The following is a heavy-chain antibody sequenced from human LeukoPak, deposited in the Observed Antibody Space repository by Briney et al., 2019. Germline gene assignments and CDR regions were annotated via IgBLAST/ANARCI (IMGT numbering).Heavy chain of an antibody. V-gene: IGHV4-30-2*01. J-gene: IGHJ4*02. CDR1: SGSISSGGYY. D-gene: IGHD3-10*02. CDR2: IYHSGST. CDR3: ARVFGSIPDY. Sequence: ASETLSLTCTVSSGSISSGGYYWSWIRQPPGKGLEWIGYIYHSGSTYYNPSLKSRVTISVDRSKNQFSLKLSSVTAADTAVYYCARVFGSIPDYWGQGTLVTVSS.